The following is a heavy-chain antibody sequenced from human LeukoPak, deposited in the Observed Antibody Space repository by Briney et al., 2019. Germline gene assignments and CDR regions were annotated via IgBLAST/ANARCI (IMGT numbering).Heavy chain of an antibody. J-gene: IGHJ6*03. CDR3: AKGGRITMVRGIYYYMDV. CDR2: ISWDGGST. D-gene: IGHD3-10*01. CDR1: GFTFDDYT. V-gene: IGHV3-43*01. Sequence: SGGSLRLSCAASGFTFDDYTMHWVRQAPGKGLEWVSLISWDGGSTYYADSEKGRFTISRDNSKNSLYLQMNSLRTEDTALYCCAKGGRITMVRGIYYYMDVWGKGTTVTVSS.